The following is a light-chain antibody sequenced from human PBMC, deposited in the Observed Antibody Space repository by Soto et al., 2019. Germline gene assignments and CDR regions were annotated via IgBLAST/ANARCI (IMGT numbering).Light chain of an antibody. CDR3: SSYTSSSTWV. Sequence: QSALTQPASVSGSPGQSITISCTGTSSDVGGYNYVSWYQQQPGKAPKLMIYDVSNRPSGVSNRFSGSKSGNTASLTISGLQAEDEADYYCSSYTSSSTWVFGGGTKVTVL. J-gene: IGLJ3*02. CDR2: DVS. V-gene: IGLV2-14*01. CDR1: SSDVGGYNY.